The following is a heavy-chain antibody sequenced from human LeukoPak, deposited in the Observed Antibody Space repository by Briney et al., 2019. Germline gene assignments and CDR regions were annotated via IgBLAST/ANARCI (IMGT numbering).Heavy chain of an antibody. V-gene: IGHV5-51*01. CDR3: ARSSRYSSGWTEVAY. Sequence: EESLKISCKCSGYGFTSYWIARVRQMPGKGLEWMGLVYPGDSDIRYSPSFQGQVTISADKSTTTAYLQWSSLKASDSGMYYCARSSRYSSGWTEVAYWGQGTLVTVSS. CDR1: GYGFTSYW. D-gene: IGHD6-19*01. CDR2: VYPGDSDI. J-gene: IGHJ4*02.